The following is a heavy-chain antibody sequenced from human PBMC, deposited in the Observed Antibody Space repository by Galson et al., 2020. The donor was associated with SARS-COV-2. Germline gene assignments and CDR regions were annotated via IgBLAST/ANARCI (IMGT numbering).Heavy chain of an antibody. CDR1: GESFNDYY. J-gene: IGHJ4*02. CDR2: ISHSGST. CDR3: ARVNPTDLGVVIFDF. Sequence: SETLSLTSAVYGESFNDYYWGWLRKPPGKGLDWIGEISHSGSTNYNPSLKSRLSVSIDTSKNQFSLKLTSVTAADTAFYYCARVNPTDLGVVIFDFWSQGALVTVSS. D-gene: IGHD3-3*01. V-gene: IGHV4-34*01.